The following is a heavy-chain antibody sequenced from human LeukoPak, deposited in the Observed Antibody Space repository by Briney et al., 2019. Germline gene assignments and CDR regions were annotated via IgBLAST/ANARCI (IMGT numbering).Heavy chain of an antibody. CDR2: INPNSGGT. V-gene: IGHV1-2*02. D-gene: IGHD5-12*01. CDR3: AREGVSGDQAPYFDY. Sequence: GASVKVSCKASGYTFTGYYMHWVRQAPGQGLEWMGWINPNSGGTNYAQKFQGRVTMTRDTSISTAYMELSRLRSDDTAVYYCAREGVSGDQAPYFDYWGQGTLVTVSS. J-gene: IGHJ4*02. CDR1: GYTFTGYY.